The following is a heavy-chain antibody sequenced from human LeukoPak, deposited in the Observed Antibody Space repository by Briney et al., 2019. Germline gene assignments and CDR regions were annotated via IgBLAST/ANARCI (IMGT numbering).Heavy chain of an antibody. V-gene: IGHV4-34*01. CDR3: ARDSGDCSSTSCLLYGMDV. CDR1: GGSFSGYY. J-gene: IGHJ6*02. D-gene: IGHD2-2*01. CDR2: INHSGST. Sequence: SETLSLTCAVYGGSFSGYYWSWIRQPPGKGLEWIGEINHSGSTNYNPSLKSRVTISVDTSKNQFSLKLSSVTAAGTAVYYCARDSGDCSSTSCLLYGMDVWGQGTTVTVSS.